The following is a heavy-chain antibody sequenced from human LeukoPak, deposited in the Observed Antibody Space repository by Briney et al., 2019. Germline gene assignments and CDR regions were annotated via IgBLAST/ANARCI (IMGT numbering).Heavy chain of an antibody. CDR3: AMYPVGGDQLLTVDY. CDR2: IIPIFGTA. J-gene: IGHJ4*02. Sequence: WASVKVSCKASGGTFSSYAISWVRQAPGQGLEWMGGIIPIFGTANYAQKFQGRVTITADKSTSTAYMELSSLRSEDTAVYYCAMYPVGGDQLLTVDYWGQGTLVTVSS. CDR1: GGTFSSYA. D-gene: IGHD2-2*01. V-gene: IGHV1-69*06.